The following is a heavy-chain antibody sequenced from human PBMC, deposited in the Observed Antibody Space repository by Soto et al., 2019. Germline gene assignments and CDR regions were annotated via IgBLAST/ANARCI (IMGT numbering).Heavy chain of an antibody. Sequence: QVQLVQSGAEVKKPGASMKVSCKASGYTFTSYYMHWVRQAPGQGLEWMGIINPSGGSTSYAQKFQGRVTMTRDTSTSTVYMELSSLRSEDTAVYYCARAHYYDSSDDAFDIWGQGTMVTVSS. D-gene: IGHD3-22*01. CDR2: INPSGGST. J-gene: IGHJ3*02. CDR3: ARAHYYDSSDDAFDI. CDR1: GYTFTSYY. V-gene: IGHV1-46*01.